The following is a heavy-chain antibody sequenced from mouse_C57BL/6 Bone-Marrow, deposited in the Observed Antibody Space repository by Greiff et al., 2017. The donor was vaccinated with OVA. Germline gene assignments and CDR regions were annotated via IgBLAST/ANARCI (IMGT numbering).Heavy chain of an antibody. Sequence: QVQLQQPGAELVQPGASVKLSCKASGYTFTSYWMHWVKQRPGRGLEWIGRIDPNSGGTKYNEKFKSKATLTVDKPSSTAYMQLSSLTSEDSAVYYCARCLGTTVVATRYFDVWGTGTTVTVSS. J-gene: IGHJ1*03. CDR3: ARCLGTTVVATRYFDV. D-gene: IGHD1-1*01. V-gene: IGHV1-72*01. CDR2: IDPNSGGT. CDR1: GYTFTSYW.